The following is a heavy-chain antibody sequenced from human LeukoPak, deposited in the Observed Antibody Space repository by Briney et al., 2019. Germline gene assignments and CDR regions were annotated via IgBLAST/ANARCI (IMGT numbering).Heavy chain of an antibody. D-gene: IGHD3-3*01. J-gene: IGHJ5*02. CDR3: ARSSNYDFWSGYHPNWFDP. CDR1: GYSFTSYW. CDR2: IYPGDSDT. V-gene: IGHV5-51*01. Sequence: GESLKISCKGSGYSFTSYWIGWVRQMPGKDLEWMGIIYPGDSDTRYSPSFQGQVTISADKSISTAYLQWSSLKASDTAMYYCARSSNYDFWSGYHPNWFDPWGQGTLVTVSS.